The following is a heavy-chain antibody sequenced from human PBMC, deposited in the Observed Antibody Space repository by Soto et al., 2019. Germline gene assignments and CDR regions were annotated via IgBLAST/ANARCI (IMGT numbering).Heavy chain of an antibody. CDR3: ARENGVYYYHSSGNYFEY. D-gene: IGHD3-22*01. CDR2: IYSGGST. J-gene: IGHJ4*02. V-gene: IGHV3-53*01. CDR1: GFTVSSNY. Sequence: PGGSLRLSCAASGFTVSSNYMSWVRQAPGKGLEWVSFIYSGGSTYYADSVKGRFTISRDNSKNTLYLQMNSLRAEDTAVYYCARENGVYYYHSSGNYFEYWCQGTQVTVSS.